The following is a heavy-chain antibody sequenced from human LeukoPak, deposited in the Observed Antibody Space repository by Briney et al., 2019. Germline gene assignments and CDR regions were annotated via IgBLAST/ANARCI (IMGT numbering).Heavy chain of an antibody. CDR2: INHSGST. Sequence: PSETLSLTCAVYGGSFSGYYWSWIRQPPGKGLEWIGEINHSGSTNYNPSLKSRVTISEDTSKNQFSLKLSSVTAADTAVYYCGGAAGIYNWFDPWGQGTLVTVSS. J-gene: IGHJ5*02. CDR1: GGSFSGYY. V-gene: IGHV4-34*01. CDR3: GGAAGIYNWFDP. D-gene: IGHD3-16*01.